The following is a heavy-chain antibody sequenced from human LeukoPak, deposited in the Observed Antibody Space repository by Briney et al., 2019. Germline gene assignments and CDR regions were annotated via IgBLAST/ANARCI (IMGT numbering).Heavy chain of an antibody. V-gene: IGHV2-5*02. CDR2: IYWDDDK. CDR1: GFSLSTSGVG. Sequence: SGPTLVNPIETLTLTCTFSGFSLSTSGVGVGWIRQPPGKALEWLALIYWDDDKRYSPSLKSRLTITKVTSTNQVVLAMTNIDPVDTGTYYCAHRRGGYNWNHGDFDYWGQGTLVTVSS. D-gene: IGHD1-14*01. J-gene: IGHJ4*02. CDR3: AHRRGGYNWNHGDFDY.